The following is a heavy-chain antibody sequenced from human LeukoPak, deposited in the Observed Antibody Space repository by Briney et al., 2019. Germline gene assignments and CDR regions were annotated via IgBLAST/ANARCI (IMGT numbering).Heavy chain of an antibody. D-gene: IGHD7-27*01. Sequence: SQTLSLTCTVSGGSISSGAYYWSWIRQHPGKGLEWIGYIYYSGSTYYNPSLKRRVTISVDTSKNQFSLKLSSVTAADTAVYYCARRGTTWGTIDYWGQGTLVTVSS. J-gene: IGHJ4*02. V-gene: IGHV4-30-4*08. CDR1: GGSISSGAYY. CDR3: ARRGTTWGTIDY. CDR2: IYYSGST.